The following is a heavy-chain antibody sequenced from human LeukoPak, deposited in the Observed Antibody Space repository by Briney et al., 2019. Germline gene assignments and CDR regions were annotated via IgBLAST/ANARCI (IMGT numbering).Heavy chain of an antibody. Sequence: SETLSPTCAVYGGSFSDYYWSWIRQPPGKGLEWIGEINHSGSTNYNPSLKSRVTISVDTSKNQFSLKLSSVTAADTAVYYCARERYCSSTSCRAAFDIWSQGTMVTVSS. CDR3: ARERYCSSTSCRAAFDI. D-gene: IGHD2-2*01. CDR1: GGSFSDYY. CDR2: INHSGST. V-gene: IGHV4-34*01. J-gene: IGHJ3*02.